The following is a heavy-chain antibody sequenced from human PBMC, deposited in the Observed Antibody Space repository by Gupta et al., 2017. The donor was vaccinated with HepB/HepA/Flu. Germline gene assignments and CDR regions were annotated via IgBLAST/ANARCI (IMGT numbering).Heavy chain of an antibody. D-gene: IGHD2-15*01. Sequence: QVQLQESGPGLVKPSQTLSLTCTVSGGSISSGDYYWSWIRQPPGKGLEWIGYIYYSGSTYYNPSLKSRVTISVDTSKNQFSLKLSSVTAADTAVYYCARRYCSGGSCYHGMDVWGQGTTGTVSS. CDR1: GGSISSGDYY. CDR2: IYYSGST. CDR3: ARRYCSGGSCYHGMDV. J-gene: IGHJ6*02. V-gene: IGHV4-30-4*01.